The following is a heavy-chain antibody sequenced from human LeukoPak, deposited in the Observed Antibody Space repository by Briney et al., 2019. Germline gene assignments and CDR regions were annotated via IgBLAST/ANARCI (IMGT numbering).Heavy chain of an antibody. Sequence: PGGSLRLSCAASGFTFSSYAMHWVRQARGKGLEWVAVISYDGSNKYYADSVKGRFTISRDNYKNTLYLQMNSLRAEDTAVYYCARASSYATFDYWGQGTLVTVSS. J-gene: IGHJ4*02. CDR1: GFTFSSYA. V-gene: IGHV3-30*01. CDR2: ISYDGSNK. D-gene: IGHD2-8*01. CDR3: ARASSYATFDY.